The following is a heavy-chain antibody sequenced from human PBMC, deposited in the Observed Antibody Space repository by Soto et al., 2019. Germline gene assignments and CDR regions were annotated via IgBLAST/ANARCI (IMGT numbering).Heavy chain of an antibody. CDR1: GGSFSGFY. CDR3: ARADRTLVTSYGLDV. Sequence: QVQIQQWGAGLLKPSETLSHTCAVSGGSFSGFYWTWIRQPPGEGLEWIGEINHSGTINFNPSLRSRLTISLDSSKKHFSLKLTSLTAADAAVYYCARADRTLVTSYGLDVWGQGTTVTVSS. J-gene: IGHJ6*02. D-gene: IGHD2-21*02. CDR2: INHSGTI. V-gene: IGHV4-34*02.